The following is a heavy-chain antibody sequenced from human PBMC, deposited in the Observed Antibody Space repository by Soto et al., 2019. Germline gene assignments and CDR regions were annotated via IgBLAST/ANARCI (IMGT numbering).Heavy chain of an antibody. J-gene: IGHJ5*02. V-gene: IGHV1-69*05. CDR2: IIPIFGTA. Sequence: ASVKVSCKASGGTFSSYAISWVRQAPGQGLEWMGGIIPIFGTANYAQKFQGRVTITRDTSASTAYMELSSLRSEDTAVYYCARAITIFGVVIMAHGDWFDPWGQGTLVTVSS. D-gene: IGHD3-3*01. CDR1: GGTFSSYA. CDR3: ARAITIFGVVIMAHGDWFDP.